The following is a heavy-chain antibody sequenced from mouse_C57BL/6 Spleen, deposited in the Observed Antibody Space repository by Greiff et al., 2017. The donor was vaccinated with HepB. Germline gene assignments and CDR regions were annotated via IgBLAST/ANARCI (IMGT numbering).Heavy chain of an antibody. Sequence: EVQLQQSGPELVKPGASVKIPCKASGYTFTDYNMDWVKQSHGKSLEWIGDINPNNGGTIYNQKFKGKATLTVDKSSSTAYMELRSLTSEDTAVYYCARSPYDYGSSYFDYWGQGTTLTVSS. CDR1: GYTFTDYN. CDR3: ARSPYDYGSSYFDY. CDR2: INPNNGGT. V-gene: IGHV1-18*01. D-gene: IGHD1-1*01. J-gene: IGHJ2*01.